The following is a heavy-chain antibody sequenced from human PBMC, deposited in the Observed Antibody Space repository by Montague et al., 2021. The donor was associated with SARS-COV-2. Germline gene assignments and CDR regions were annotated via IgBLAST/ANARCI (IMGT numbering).Heavy chain of an antibody. V-gene: IGHV6-1*01. Sequence: SAISGDSVSSNLATWNWIRQSPSRGLEWLGRTYYRSKWYNGYAESVKSRITIDPDTSKHQFSLHLNSVTPEDTAVYYCARIPVGSKYYFDFWGQGTLVTVSS. J-gene: IGHJ4*02. CDR3: ARIPVGSKYYFDF. D-gene: IGHD2-2*01. CDR2: TYYRSKWYN. CDR1: GDSVSSNLAT.